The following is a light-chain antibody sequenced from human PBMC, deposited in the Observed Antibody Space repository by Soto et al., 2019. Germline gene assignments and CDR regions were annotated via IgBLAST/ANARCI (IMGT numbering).Light chain of an antibody. CDR3: SSYTSSSHVV. J-gene: IGLJ2*01. Sequence: QSALAQPASVSGSPGQSITISCTGTDSDVGAYDSVSWYRQHPHKAPQLIIYKGTQRPSGVSNRISGATSGNAASLTISGLQAEDEADYYCSSYTSSSHVVFGGGTKLTVL. V-gene: IGLV2-14*02. CDR1: DSDVGAYDS. CDR2: KGT.